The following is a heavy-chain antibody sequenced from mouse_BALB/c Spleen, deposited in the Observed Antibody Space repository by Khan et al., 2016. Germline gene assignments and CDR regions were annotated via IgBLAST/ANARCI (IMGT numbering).Heavy chain of an antibody. CDR1: GFTFSSYA. Sequence: EVELVESGGGLVKPGGSLKLSCTASGFTFSSYAMSWVHQTPGKGLEWVASISSGGSPYYPDSEKDRITISRDNARNILYLQMSSMRSEDTARYYCARGGNYYFDYWGQGTTRTVSS. J-gene: IGHJ2*01. CDR2: ISSGGSP. V-gene: IGHV5-6-5*01. CDR3: ARGGNYYFDY. D-gene: IGHD2-1*01.